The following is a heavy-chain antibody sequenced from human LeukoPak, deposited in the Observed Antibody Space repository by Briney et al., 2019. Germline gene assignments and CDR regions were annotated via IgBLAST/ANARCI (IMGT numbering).Heavy chain of an antibody. CDR1: GGSFSDYY. Sequence: KASETLSLTCAVYGGSFSDYYWIWIRQPPGKGLEWIGEINHSGSTNYNPSLKSRVSISVDTSKNQFSLKLSSVTAADTAVYYCAGSIAARLDYWGQGTLVTVSS. D-gene: IGHD6-6*01. V-gene: IGHV4-34*01. CDR3: AGSIAARLDY. CDR2: INHSGST. J-gene: IGHJ4*02.